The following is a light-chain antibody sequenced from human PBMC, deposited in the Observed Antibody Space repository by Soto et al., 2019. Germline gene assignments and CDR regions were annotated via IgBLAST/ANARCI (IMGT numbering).Light chain of an antibody. CDR2: DNN. CDR1: ISNIGNNY. J-gene: IGLJ1*01. Sequence: QALRTQPPSVPAAPGQKFTIACSGSISNIGNNYVSWYQQLPGTAPKLLIYDNNKRPSGIPDRFSDSKYGTSATLGITGLQTGDEADYYCGTWDSSLSAYVFGTGTKVTVL. V-gene: IGLV1-51*01. CDR3: GTWDSSLSAYV.